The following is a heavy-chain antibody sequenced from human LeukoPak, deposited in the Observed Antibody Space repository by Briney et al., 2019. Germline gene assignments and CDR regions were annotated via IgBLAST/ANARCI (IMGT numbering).Heavy chain of an antibody. Sequence: RPGGSLRLSCAASGFTFDDYGMSWVRQAPGKGLEWVSGINWNGGSTGYVDSVKGRFTISRDNAKNSLYLQMNTLRAEDTALYYCARGKTSRYYYYGMDVWGQGTTVTVSS. CDR2: INWNGGST. V-gene: IGHV3-20*04. J-gene: IGHJ6*02. CDR1: GFTFDDYG. CDR3: ARGKTSRYYYYGMDV.